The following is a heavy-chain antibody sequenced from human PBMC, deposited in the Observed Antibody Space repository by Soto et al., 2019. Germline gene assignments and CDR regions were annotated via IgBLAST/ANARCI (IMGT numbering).Heavy chain of an antibody. Sequence: PWGSLRLSCAASGFTFSSYAMHWVRQAPGKGLEWVAVISYDGSNKYYADSVKGRFTISRDNSKNTLYLQMNSLRAEDTAVYYCARDLYSSSSRELHYWGQGTLVTAPQ. CDR2: ISYDGSNK. V-gene: IGHV3-30-3*01. CDR1: GFTFSSYA. CDR3: ARDLYSSSSRELHY. J-gene: IGHJ4*02. D-gene: IGHD6-6*01.